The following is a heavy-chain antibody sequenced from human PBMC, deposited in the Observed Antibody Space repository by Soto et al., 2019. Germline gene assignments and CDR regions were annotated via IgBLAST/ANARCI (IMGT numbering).Heavy chain of an antibody. CDR3: ARHGGPTRYFDL. Sequence: QLQLQESGPGLVKPSETLSLTCTVSGGSISGSPYYFLWIRQPPGRGLEWIGSISYSGNTYYNPSLKSRVTISVDTSKTQFSLTLRSVTAADTAVYYCARHGGPTRYFDLWGRGTLVAVSS. J-gene: IGHJ2*01. D-gene: IGHD1-1*01. CDR1: GGSISGSPYY. CDR2: ISYSGNT. V-gene: IGHV4-39*01.